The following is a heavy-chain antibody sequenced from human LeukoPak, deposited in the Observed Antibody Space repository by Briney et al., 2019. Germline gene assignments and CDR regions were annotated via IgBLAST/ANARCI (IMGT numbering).Heavy chain of an antibody. J-gene: IGHJ4*02. D-gene: IGHD5-12*01. CDR2: FSYDGSSK. Sequence: GGSLRLSCAASGFTFSSYGMHWVRQAPGKGLEWVTLFSYDGSSKYYADSVRGRFTISRDNSKNTLYLQMNSLRADDSAVYYCARGKGSESGYDYFLDYWGQGTLVTVSS. CDR3: ARGKGSESGYDYFLDY. CDR1: GFTFSSYG. V-gene: IGHV3-30*03.